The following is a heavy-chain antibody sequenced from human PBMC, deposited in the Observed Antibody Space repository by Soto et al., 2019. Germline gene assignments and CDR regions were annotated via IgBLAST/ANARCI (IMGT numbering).Heavy chain of an antibody. Sequence: SVKVSCKASGGTFSSYTISWVRQAPGQGLEWMGRIIPILGIANYAQKFQGRVTITADKSTSTAYMELSSLRSEDTAVYYCARENKTYYYDSSGHKASALGMDVWGQGTTVTVSS. J-gene: IGHJ6*02. CDR1: GGTFSSYT. CDR3: ARENKTYYYDSSGHKASALGMDV. D-gene: IGHD3-22*01. CDR2: IIPILGIA. V-gene: IGHV1-69*04.